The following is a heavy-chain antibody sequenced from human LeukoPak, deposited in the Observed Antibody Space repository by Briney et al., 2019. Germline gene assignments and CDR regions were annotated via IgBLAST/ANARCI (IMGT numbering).Heavy chain of an antibody. CDR3: AKGDSTYYYDSSGYM. D-gene: IGHD3-22*01. CDR1: GFTFNNYA. Sequence: GGSLRLSCAASGFTFNNYAMSWVRQAPGKGLEWVSVISGSGGSTDCADSVKGRFTISRDNSKNTLYLQMNSLRAEDTAVYYCAKGDSTYYYDSSGYMWGQGTLVTVSS. CDR2: ISGSGGST. J-gene: IGHJ4*02. V-gene: IGHV3-23*01.